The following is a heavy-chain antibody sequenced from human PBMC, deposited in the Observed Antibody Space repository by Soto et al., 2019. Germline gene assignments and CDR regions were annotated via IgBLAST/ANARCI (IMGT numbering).Heavy chain of an antibody. Sequence: SETLSLTCTVSGASMNDYYGSWIQQSPGKGLEHIGYLHYSGSANYNPSLKSRVTISMDTSKNQFFLKLNSVTAADTAIYYCARSGHTFVGVVWGQGIPVTVSS. V-gene: IGHV4-59*01. CDR3: ARSGHTFVGVV. J-gene: IGHJ4*02. CDR1: GASMNDYY. D-gene: IGHD3-16*01. CDR2: LHYSGSA.